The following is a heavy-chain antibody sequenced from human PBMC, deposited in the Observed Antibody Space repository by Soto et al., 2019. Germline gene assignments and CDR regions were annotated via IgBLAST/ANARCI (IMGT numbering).Heavy chain of an antibody. Sequence: ASVKVSCKASGYTFTHYGFSWVRQAPGQGLEWMAWTSADNGDTNYAPKLQGRVTLTTDTSTGTAYMELRSLRSDDTAVYYCASIPLPFGERDGGWFDPWGQGTLVTVSS. CDR3: ASIPLPFGERDGGWFDP. CDR1: GYTFTHYG. J-gene: IGHJ5*02. CDR2: TSADNGDT. D-gene: IGHD3-10*01. V-gene: IGHV1-18*04.